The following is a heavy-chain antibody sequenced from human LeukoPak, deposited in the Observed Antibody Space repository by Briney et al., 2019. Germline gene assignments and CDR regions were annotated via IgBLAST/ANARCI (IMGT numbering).Heavy chain of an antibody. CDR3: ANFRGAIPDYYYGMDV. V-gene: IGHV1-8*01. CDR1: GYTFTSYD. D-gene: IGHD4/OR15-4a*01. J-gene: IGHJ6*02. CDR2: MNPNSGNT. Sequence: GASVKVSCKASGYTFTSYDINWVRQATGQGLEWMGWMNPNSGNTGYAQKFQGRVTMTRNTSISTAYMELSSLRSEDTAVYYCANFRGAIPDYYYGMDVWGQGTTVTVSS.